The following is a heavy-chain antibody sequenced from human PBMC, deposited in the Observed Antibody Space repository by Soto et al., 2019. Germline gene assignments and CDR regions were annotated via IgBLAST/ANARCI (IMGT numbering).Heavy chain of an antibody. J-gene: IGHJ6*02. V-gene: IGHV3-43*02. CDR2: ISGDGGST. D-gene: IGHD3-10*01. Sequence: GGSLRLSCAASGFTFDDYAMHWVRQAPGKGLEWVSLISGDGGSTYYADSVKGRFTISRDNSKNSLYLQMNSLRTEDSALYYCAKDADYYGSGSYYGMDVWGQGTTVTVSS. CDR3: AKDADYYGSGSYYGMDV. CDR1: GFTFDDYA.